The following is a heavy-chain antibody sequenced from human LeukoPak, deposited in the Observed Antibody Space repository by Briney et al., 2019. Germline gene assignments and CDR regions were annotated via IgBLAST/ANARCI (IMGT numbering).Heavy chain of an antibody. CDR2: IYSGGIT. J-gene: IGHJ3*02. D-gene: IGHD6-13*01. V-gene: IGHV3-53*01. Sequence: QSGGSLRLSCAASGFTVSSSYVSWVRQAPGKGLEWVAVIYSGGITYYADSVKGRFTFSRDNSKNTLYLQMTSLRVDDTAVYYCARDGPGRYSSSWHGGAFDIWGQGTMVTVSS. CDR3: ARDGPGRYSSSWHGGAFDI. CDR1: GFTVSSSY.